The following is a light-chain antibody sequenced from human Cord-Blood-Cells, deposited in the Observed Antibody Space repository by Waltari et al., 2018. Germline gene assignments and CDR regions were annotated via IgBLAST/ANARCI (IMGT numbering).Light chain of an antibody. CDR1: SGHSSYA. J-gene: IGLJ3*02. V-gene: IGLV4-69*01. CDR3: QTWGTGIQWV. Sequence: QLVLTQSPSASASLGASVKLTCTLSSGHSSYAIAWHQQQPAKGPRYLMKLNSDGSHSKGDVSPDRFSGSSSGAERYRTISSLQSEDEADYYCQTWGTGIQWVFGGGTKLTVL. CDR2: LNSDGSH.